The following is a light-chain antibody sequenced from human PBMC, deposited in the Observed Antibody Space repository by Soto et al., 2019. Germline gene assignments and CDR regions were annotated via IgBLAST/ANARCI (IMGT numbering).Light chain of an antibody. CDR1: ESVSSN. CDR2: GAS. Sequence: EIVMTQSPATLSVSPGESATLXXRASESVSSNLAWYQQKPGQAPRIXIYGASNRATGIPARFSGSGSGTDFSLTISSLEPEDFAVYYCQQRSTWPQTFGQGTKVDIK. CDR3: QQRSTWPQT. J-gene: IGKJ1*01. V-gene: IGKV3-11*01.